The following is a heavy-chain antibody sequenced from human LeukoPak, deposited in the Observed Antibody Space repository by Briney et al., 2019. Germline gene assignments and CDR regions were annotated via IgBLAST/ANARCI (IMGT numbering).Heavy chain of an antibody. J-gene: IGHJ4*02. D-gene: IGHD2-2*01. Sequence: ASVKVSCKASGYTFTSYAMNWVRQAPGQGLEWMGWINPNSGGTNYAQKFQGRVTMTRDTSISTAYMELSRLRSDDTAVYYCARVKYCSSTSCLYYFDYWGQGTLVTVSS. CDR1: GYTFTSYA. CDR3: ARVKYCSSTSCLYYFDY. CDR2: INPNSGGT. V-gene: IGHV1-2*02.